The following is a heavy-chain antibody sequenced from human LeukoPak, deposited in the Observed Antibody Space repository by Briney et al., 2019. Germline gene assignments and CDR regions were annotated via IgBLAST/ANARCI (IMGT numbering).Heavy chain of an antibody. CDR3: ARSGILTGYYNGIDY. V-gene: IGHV3-23*01. J-gene: IGHJ4*02. D-gene: IGHD3-9*01. Sequence: PGGSLRLSCAASGFTFSSYAMSWVRQAPGKGLEWVSAISGSGGSTYYADSVKGRFTISRDNAKNSLYLQMNSLRAEDTAVYYCARSGILTGYYNGIDYWGQGTLVTVSS. CDR2: ISGSGGST. CDR1: GFTFSSYA.